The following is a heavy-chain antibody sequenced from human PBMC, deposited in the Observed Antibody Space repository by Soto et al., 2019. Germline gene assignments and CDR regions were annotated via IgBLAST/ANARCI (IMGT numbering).Heavy chain of an antibody. CDR2: ISYDGSNK. D-gene: IGHD1-26*01. J-gene: IGHJ4*02. CDR1: GFTFSSYG. CDR3: AKDRKWELRFDY. V-gene: IGHV3-30*18. Sequence: GGVLRLSCAAFGFTFSSYGMHWVRQAPGKGLEWVAVISYDGSNKYYADSVKGRFTISRDNSKNTLYLQMNSLRAEDTAVYYCAKDRKWELRFDYWGQGTLVTVSS.